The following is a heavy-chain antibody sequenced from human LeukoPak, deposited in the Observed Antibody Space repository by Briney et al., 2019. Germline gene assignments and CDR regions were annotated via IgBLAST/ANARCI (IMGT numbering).Heavy chain of an antibody. Sequence: GGSLRLSCAAAGFTVSNNWMSSVRHAPGKGREWVTNIQQDGSEKSYVESVKCRFPITRDNANNTLYLQMNSLRAEDTAVYYCARNTIDSSSWFLTGYYYYYYMDVWGKGTTVIVSS. CDR2: IQQDGSEK. CDR1: GFTVSNNW. D-gene: IGHD6-13*01. CDR3: ARNTIDSSSWFLTGYYYYYYMDV. J-gene: IGHJ6*03. V-gene: IGHV3-7*02.